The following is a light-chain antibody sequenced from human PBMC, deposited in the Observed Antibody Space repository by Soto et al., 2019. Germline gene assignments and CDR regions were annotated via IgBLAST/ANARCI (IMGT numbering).Light chain of an antibody. CDR3: QQYFAYPLT. J-gene: IGKJ1*01. V-gene: IGKV1-5*01. CDR2: GAS. CDR1: QSVGIW. Sequence: DIQLTQSPPTLSASVGDRVTITCRASQSVGIWLAWYQHKPGKAPKVFVYGASSLETGVPSRFGGSGSATEVTLVINGLQPDDSATYYCQQYFAYPLTFGQGTKVEVK.